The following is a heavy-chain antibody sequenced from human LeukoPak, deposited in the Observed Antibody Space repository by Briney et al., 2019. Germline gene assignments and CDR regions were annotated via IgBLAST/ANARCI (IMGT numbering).Heavy chain of an antibody. J-gene: IGHJ5*02. CDR2: IYTSGST. CDR3: ARGPTYYDFWSGYTSPPVGFDP. Sequence: SETLSLTCTVSGGSISSYYWSWIRQPAGKGLEWIGRIYTSGSTNYNPSLKSRVTMSVDTSKNQFSLKLGSVTAADTAVYYCARGPTYYDFWSGYTSPPVGFDPWGQGTLVTVSS. D-gene: IGHD3-3*01. V-gene: IGHV4-4*07. CDR1: GGSISSYY.